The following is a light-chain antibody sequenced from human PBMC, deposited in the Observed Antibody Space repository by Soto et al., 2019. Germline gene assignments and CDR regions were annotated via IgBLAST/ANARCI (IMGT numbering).Light chain of an antibody. CDR1: SSNIGSQNS. J-gene: IGLJ3*02. CDR2: EGS. Sequence: QSALTQPASVSGSPGQTISISCIGTSSNIGSQNSVSWYQQYPGKAPKLMIYEGSKRPSGVSNRFSGSKSGNTASLTISGLQAEDEADYYCCSYAGSSTWVFGGGTKLTVL. CDR3: CSYAGSSTWV. V-gene: IGLV2-23*01.